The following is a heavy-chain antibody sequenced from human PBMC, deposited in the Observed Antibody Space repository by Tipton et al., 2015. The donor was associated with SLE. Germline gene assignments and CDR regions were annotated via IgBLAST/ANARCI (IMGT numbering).Heavy chain of an antibody. D-gene: IGHD6-13*01. CDR3: ARGRSSSRRQGDWFDP. CDR2: ISSSGSTI. J-gene: IGHJ5*02. CDR1: GFTFSSYE. V-gene: IGHV3-48*03. Sequence: SLRLSCAASGFTFSSYEMNWVRQAPGQGLEWVSYISSSGSTIYYADSVKGRFTISRDNAKNSLYLQMNSLRAEDTAVYYCARGRSSSRRQGDWFDPWGQGTLVTVSS.